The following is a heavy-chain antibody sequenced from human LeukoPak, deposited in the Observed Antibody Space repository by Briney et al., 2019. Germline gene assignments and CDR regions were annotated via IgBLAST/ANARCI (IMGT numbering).Heavy chain of an antibody. CDR2: IYYSGST. CDR1: GGSISSGDYY. J-gene: IGHJ4*02. Sequence: PSQTLSLTCTVSGGSISSGDYYWSWIRQPPGKGLEWLGYIYYSGSTYYNPSLKSRVTISVDTSKNQFSLKLSSVTAADTAVYYCARGNDLYYDSSGYTLDYWGQGTLVTVSS. V-gene: IGHV4-30-4*01. D-gene: IGHD3-22*01. CDR3: ARGNDLYYDSSGYTLDY.